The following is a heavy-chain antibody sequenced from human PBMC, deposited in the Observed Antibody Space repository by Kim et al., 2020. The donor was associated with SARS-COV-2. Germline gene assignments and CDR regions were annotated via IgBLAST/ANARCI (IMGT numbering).Heavy chain of an antibody. J-gene: IGHJ4*02. D-gene: IGHD3-10*01. CDR2: ISGGGGST. CDR3: ASYYYASGRKSDY. CDR1: GFTFSTYG. Sequence: GGSLRLSCAASGFTFSTYGMTWVRQAPGKGLEWVSTISGGGGSTYYADSVKGRFTISRDNSRNTLYLQMNSLTAEDTALYYCASYYYASGRKSDYWGQGTLVTVSS. V-gene: IGHV3-23*01.